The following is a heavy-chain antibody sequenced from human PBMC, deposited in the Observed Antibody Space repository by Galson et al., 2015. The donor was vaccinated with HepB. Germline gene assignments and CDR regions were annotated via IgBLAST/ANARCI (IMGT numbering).Heavy chain of an antibody. V-gene: IGHV3-23*01. D-gene: IGHD6-19*01. CDR1: GFPFSYYA. CDR3: AKVFPEKTDGWYRQALYYFDS. CDR2: ITPSGDNS. Sequence: SLRLSCAASGFPFSYYAMTWVRQAPGKGLEWASAITPSGDNSYSADSLKGRFTISRDNSKNTVFLQMNSLRADDTAIYFCAKVFPEKTDGWYRQALYYFDSWGHGTRVTVSS. J-gene: IGHJ4*01.